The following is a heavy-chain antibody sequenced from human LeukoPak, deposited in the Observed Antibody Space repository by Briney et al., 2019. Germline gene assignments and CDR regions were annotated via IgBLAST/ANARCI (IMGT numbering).Heavy chain of an antibody. D-gene: IGHD2-15*01. CDR3: ARVDCSGGSCYPLDY. V-gene: IGHV1-2*02. Sequence: ASVKVSCKASGYTFTGYYVHWVRQAPGQGLEWMGWINPNSGGTNYAQKFQGRVTMTRDTSISTAYMELSRLRSDDTAVYYCARVDCSGGSCYPLDYWGQGTLVTVSS. CDR1: GYTFTGYY. CDR2: INPNSGGT. J-gene: IGHJ4*02.